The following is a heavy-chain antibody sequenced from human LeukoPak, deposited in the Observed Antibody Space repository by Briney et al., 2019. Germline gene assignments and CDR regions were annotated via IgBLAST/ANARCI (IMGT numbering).Heavy chain of an antibody. CDR3: ARDGGIAARSLDY. D-gene: IGHD6-6*01. CDR2: IYYSGST. J-gene: IGHJ4*02. V-gene: IGHV4-59*01. Sequence: SSETLSLTCTVSGGSISSYYWSWIRQPPGKGLEWIGYIYYSGSTNYNPSLKSRVTISVGTSKNQFSLKLSSVTAADTAVYYCARDGGIAARSLDYWGQGTLVTVSS. CDR1: GGSISSYY.